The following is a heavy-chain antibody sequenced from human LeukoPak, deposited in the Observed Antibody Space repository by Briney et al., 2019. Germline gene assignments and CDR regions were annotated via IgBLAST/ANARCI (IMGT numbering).Heavy chain of an antibody. CDR3: AKDSKITSADYYFGY. V-gene: IGHV3-30*04. CDR1: GFSFRSYA. D-gene: IGHD6-13*01. Sequence: GGSLRLSCAASGFSFRSYAMHWVRQAPGKGLEWVTVIANDGRDKKYADSVRGRFTISRDNSKNTVYLQMDSLRVEDMAVYYCAKDSKITSADYYFGYWGLGTLVTVSS. CDR2: IANDGRDK. J-gene: IGHJ4*02.